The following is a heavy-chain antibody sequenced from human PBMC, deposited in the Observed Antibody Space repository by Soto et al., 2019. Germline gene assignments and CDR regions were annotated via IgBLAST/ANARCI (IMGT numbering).Heavy chain of an antibody. J-gene: IGHJ5*02. CDR2: IYYSGST. V-gene: IGHV4-59*08. Sequence: PSETLSLTCTVSGGSISSYYWSWIRQPPGKGLEWIGYIYYSGSTNYNPSLKSRVTISVDTSKNQFSLKLSSVTAADTAVYYCARHYCSGGSCYRDNWFDPWGQGTLVTVSS. CDR3: ARHYCSGGSCYRDNWFDP. D-gene: IGHD2-15*01. CDR1: GGSISSYY.